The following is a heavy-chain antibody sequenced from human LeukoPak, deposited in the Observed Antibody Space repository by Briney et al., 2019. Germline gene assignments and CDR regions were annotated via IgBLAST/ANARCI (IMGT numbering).Heavy chain of an antibody. CDR2: ISGSGGST. Sequence: GGSLRLSCAASGFTFSSYAMSWVRQAPGKGLEWVSAISGSGGSTYYADSVKGRFTISRDNSKNTLYLQMNSLRAEDTGVYYCAKDHYYDSSGYDDYWGQGTLVTVSS. D-gene: IGHD3-22*01. J-gene: IGHJ4*02. CDR3: AKDHYYDSSGYDDY. CDR1: GFTFSSYA. V-gene: IGHV3-23*01.